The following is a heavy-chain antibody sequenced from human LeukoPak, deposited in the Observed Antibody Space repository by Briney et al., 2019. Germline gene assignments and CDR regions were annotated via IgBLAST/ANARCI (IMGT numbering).Heavy chain of an antibody. Sequence: PSQTLSLTCAVSGDSISSGDYYWGWIRQPPGKGLEWIGYIYYSGSTYYNPSLKSRVTISVDTSKNQFSLKLSSVTAADTAVYYCARVTPSYCSSTSCLPAYFQHWGQGTLVTVSS. V-gene: IGHV4-30-4*01. CDR1: GDSISSGDYY. CDR3: ARVTPSYCSSTSCLPAYFQH. J-gene: IGHJ1*01. CDR2: IYYSGST. D-gene: IGHD2-2*01.